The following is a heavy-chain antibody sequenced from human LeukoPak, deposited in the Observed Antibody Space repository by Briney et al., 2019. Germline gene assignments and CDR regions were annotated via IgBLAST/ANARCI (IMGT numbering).Heavy chain of an antibody. V-gene: IGHV3-20*04. D-gene: IGHD3-9*01. CDR2: INWNGGST. J-gene: IGHJ4*02. CDR1: GFTFDDYG. CDR3: ARVYYDILTGYSWGGDH. Sequence: GGSLRLSCAASGFTFDDYGMSWVRQAPGKGLEWVYGINWNGGSTGYADSVKGRFTISRDNAKNSLYLQMNSLSRKATAVYYRARVYYDILTGYSWGGDHWWPGTPVTLSS.